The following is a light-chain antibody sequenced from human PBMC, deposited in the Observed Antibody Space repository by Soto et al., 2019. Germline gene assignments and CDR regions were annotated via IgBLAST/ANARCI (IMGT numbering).Light chain of an antibody. J-gene: IGLJ1*01. V-gene: IGLV2-8*01. CDR2: EVS. Sequence: QSVLTQPPSASGTPGQRVNISCSGSSSNIGSNYVYWYQQYPGKAPKLMIYEVSKRPSGVPDRFSGSKSGNTASLPVSGLQAADEADYYCSSYGGRYNYVFGTGTKVTVL. CDR1: SSNIGSNY. CDR3: SSYGGRYNYV.